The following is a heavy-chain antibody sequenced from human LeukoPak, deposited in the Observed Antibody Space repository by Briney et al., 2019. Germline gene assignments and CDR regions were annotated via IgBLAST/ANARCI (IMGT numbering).Heavy chain of an antibody. J-gene: IGHJ4*02. CDR1: GFTFSSYA. V-gene: IGHV3-30*03. Sequence: GGSLRLSCAASGFTFSSYAMSWVRQAPGKGLEWVAVISYDGTEKYYGDSVKGRFTISRDNSKNTLYLQMNSLRAEDTALYYCARDGHGVPLDYWGQGTLVTVSP. CDR3: ARDGHGVPLDY. CDR2: ISYDGTEK. D-gene: IGHD4-17*01.